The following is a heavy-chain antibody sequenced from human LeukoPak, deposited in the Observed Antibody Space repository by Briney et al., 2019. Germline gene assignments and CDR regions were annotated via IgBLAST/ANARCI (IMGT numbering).Heavy chain of an antibody. V-gene: IGHV1-3*03. CDR1: GYTFTGYY. D-gene: IGHD2-15*01. CDR2: INAGNGNT. Sequence: ASVKVSCKASGYTFTGYYMHWVRQAPGQRLEWMGWINAGNGNTKYSQEFQGRVTITRDTSASTAYMELSSLRSEDMAVYYCARVRTYCSGGSCSDYFDYWGQGTLVTVSS. CDR3: ARVRTYCSGGSCSDYFDY. J-gene: IGHJ4*02.